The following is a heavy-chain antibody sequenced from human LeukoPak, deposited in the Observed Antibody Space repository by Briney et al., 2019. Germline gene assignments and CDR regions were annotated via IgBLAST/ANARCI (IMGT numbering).Heavy chain of an antibody. CDR1: GGSISSGSYY. CDR2: IYTSGSS. CDR3: ARETGERYYYSMDV. Sequence: SSQTLSLTCTVSGGSISSGSYYWSSIRQPAGKGLEWIRRIYTSGSSNYNPSLKSRVTISVDTSKNQFSLKLSSVTAADTAVYYCARETGERYYYSMDVWGKGTTVTVSS. J-gene: IGHJ6*03. D-gene: IGHD7-27*01. V-gene: IGHV4-61*02.